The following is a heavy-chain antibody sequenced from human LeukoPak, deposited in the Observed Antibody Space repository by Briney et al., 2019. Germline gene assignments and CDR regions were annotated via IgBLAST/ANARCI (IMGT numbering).Heavy chain of an antibody. CDR3: ARGSGWSSYYDY. Sequence: PSETLSLTCAVYGGSFSGYYWSWIRQPPGKGLEWIGEINHSGSTNYNPSLKSRVTISVDTSKNQFSLKLSSVTAADTAVYYCARGSGWSSYYDYWGQGTLVTVSS. CDR2: INHSGST. V-gene: IGHV4-34*01. J-gene: IGHJ4*02. CDR1: GGSFSGYY. D-gene: IGHD6-19*01.